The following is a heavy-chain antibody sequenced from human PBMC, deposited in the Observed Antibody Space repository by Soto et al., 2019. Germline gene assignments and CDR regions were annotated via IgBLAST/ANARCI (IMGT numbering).Heavy chain of an antibody. CDR2: IRTRSNSYAT. Sequence: EVHLVESGGALVQPGGSLKLSCAASGFIFSDSAIHWVRQASGKGLEWVGRIRTRSNSYATTYAASVEGRFTISRDDSKNTAYLQMNSLKTEDTAVYYCSSSIFGVIVTRNYWGQGTVVTVSS. D-gene: IGHD3-3*02. CDR1: GFIFSDSA. J-gene: IGHJ4*02. CDR3: SSSIFGVIVTRNY. V-gene: IGHV3-73*01.